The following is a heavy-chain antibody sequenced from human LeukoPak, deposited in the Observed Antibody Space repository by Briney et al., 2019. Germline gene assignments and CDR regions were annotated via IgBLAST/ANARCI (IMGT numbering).Heavy chain of an antibody. J-gene: IGHJ6*04. CDR1: GCTFSSYA. Sequence: GASVKVSCKASGCTFSSYAISWVRQAPGQGLEWMGGIIPIFGTANYAQKFQGRVTITADKSTSTAYMELSSLRSEDTAVYYCATATKGDIVAVPAAMPYYYYGVDVWGKGTTVTVSS. D-gene: IGHD2-2*01. CDR3: ATATKGDIVAVPAAMPYYYYGVDV. CDR2: IIPIFGTA. V-gene: IGHV1-69*06.